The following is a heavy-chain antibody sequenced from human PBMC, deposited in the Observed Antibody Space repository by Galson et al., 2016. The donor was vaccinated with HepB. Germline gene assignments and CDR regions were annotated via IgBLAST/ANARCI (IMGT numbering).Heavy chain of an antibody. J-gene: IGHJ4*02. D-gene: IGHD2-21*01. CDR1: GDSVSSHSAV. CDR2: TYYRSRWYN. Sequence: CAISGDSVSSHSAVWNWIRQSPSRGLEWLGRTYYRSRWYNDYATSVKGRITINGDTSKNQFSLQLTSVTPEDTAVYLCARDPQHVVEEGFDYWGQGTLVTVSS. V-gene: IGHV6-1*01. CDR3: ARDPQHVVEEGFDY.